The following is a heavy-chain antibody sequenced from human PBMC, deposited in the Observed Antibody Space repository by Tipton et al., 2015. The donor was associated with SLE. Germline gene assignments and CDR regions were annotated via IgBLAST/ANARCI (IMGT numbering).Heavy chain of an antibody. V-gene: IGHV3-48*01. CDR2: ITSSSSTT. J-gene: IGHJ4*02. D-gene: IGHD2-8*02. Sequence: SLRLSCAASGFTFSSYSMNWVRQAPGKGLEWVSYITSSSSTTYYADSAKGRFTISRDNAKNSLYLQMNSLRAEDTAVYYCARDIRSGGGLKGGSFDYWGQGTLVTVSS. CDR1: GFTFSSYS. CDR3: ARDIRSGGGLKGGSFDY.